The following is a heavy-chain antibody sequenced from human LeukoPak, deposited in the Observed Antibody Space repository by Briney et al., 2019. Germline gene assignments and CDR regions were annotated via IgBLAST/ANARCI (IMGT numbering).Heavy chain of an antibody. CDR1: GFTFSSYA. J-gene: IGHJ5*02. D-gene: IGHD3-9*01. CDR3: AKEVRKELRYLDWSTDWFDP. Sequence: GGSLRLSCAASGFTFSSYAMSWVRQAPGKGLEWVSAISGSGGSTYYADSVKGRFTISRDNSKNTLYLQMNSLRAEDTAVYYCAKEVRKELRYLDWSTDWFDPWGQGTLVTVSS. CDR2: ISGSGGST. V-gene: IGHV3-23*01.